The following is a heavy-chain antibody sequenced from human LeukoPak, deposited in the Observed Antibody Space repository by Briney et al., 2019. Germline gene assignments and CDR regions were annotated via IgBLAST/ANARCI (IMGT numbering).Heavy chain of an antibody. CDR1: GFTFSSYA. CDR3: ARDWGSDAFDI. V-gene: IGHV3-30-3*01. Sequence: PGGSLRLSCAASGFTFSSYAMHWVRQAPGKGLEWVAVISYDGSNKYYADSVKGRFTISRDNSKNTLYLQMNSLRAEDTAVYYCARDWGSDAFDIWGQGTMVTVSS. D-gene: IGHD7-27*01. CDR2: ISYDGSNK. J-gene: IGHJ3*02.